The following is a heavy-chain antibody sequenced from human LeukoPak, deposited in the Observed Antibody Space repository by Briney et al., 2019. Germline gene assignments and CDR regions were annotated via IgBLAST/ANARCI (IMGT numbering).Heavy chain of an antibody. D-gene: IGHD2-15*01. V-gene: IGHV3-23*01. CDR3: ARGRTYCSGGSCYSPSFDY. Sequence: PGGSLRLSCAASGFTFSSYAMSWVRQAPGKGLEWVSAISGSGGSTYYADSVKGRFTISRDNSKNTLYLQMNSLRAEDTAVYYCARGRTYCSGGSCYSPSFDYWGQGTLVTVSS. CDR1: GFTFSSYA. J-gene: IGHJ4*02. CDR2: ISGSGGST.